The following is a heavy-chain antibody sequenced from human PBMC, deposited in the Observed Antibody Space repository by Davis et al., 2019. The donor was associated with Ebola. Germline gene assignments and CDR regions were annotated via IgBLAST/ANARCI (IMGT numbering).Heavy chain of an antibody. D-gene: IGHD2-21*02. CDR3: AKIVVVTAIPHFDY. CDR2: ISGSGGST. Sequence: GGSLRLSCTDSVITFSSYAMTWVRQAPGKGLEWVSAISGSGGSTYYADSVQGRFTISRDNSKNTLYLQMNSLRAEDTAVYYCAKIVVVTAIPHFDYWGQGTLVTVSS. CDR1: VITFSSYA. V-gene: IGHV3-23*01. J-gene: IGHJ4*02.